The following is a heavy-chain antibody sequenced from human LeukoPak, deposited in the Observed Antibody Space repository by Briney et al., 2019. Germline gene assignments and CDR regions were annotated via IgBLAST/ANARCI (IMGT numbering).Heavy chain of an antibody. CDR2: MNLDSGDT. Sequence: ASVKVSCKASGYSFTTYHLTWVRRATGQGLEWMGWMNLDSGDTGYAQKFQGRVTMTRNTSISTAYMELSSLRSEDTAVYYCARADGAFCTDGCDPLKWFDPWGQGTLVTVSS. D-gene: IGHD2-8*01. CDR3: ARADGAFCTDGCDPLKWFDP. CDR1: GYSFTTYH. J-gene: IGHJ5*02. V-gene: IGHV1-8*01.